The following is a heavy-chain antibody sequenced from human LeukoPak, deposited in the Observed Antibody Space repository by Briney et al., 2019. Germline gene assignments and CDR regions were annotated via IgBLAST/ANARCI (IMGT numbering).Heavy chain of an antibody. CDR1: GYSITRGYY. D-gene: IGHD3-10*01. CDR2: IYHSGST. V-gene: IGHV4-38-2*02. J-gene: IGHJ6*03. Sequence: SETLSLTCTVSGYSITRGYYWGWIRQPPGKGLEWIGSIYHSGSTYYNPSLKSRVVISVDTSKNQFSLKLNSVIAADTAVYYCARSGPYYYHNMDVWGKGTTVTVSS. CDR3: ARSGPYYYHNMDV.